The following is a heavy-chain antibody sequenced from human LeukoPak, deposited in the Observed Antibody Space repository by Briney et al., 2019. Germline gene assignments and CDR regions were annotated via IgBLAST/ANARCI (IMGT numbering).Heavy chain of an antibody. CDR3: ARDRRTGPDAFDI. CDR2: ISGSGGST. V-gene: IGHV3-23*01. CDR1: GFTFSSYG. Sequence: GGSLRLSCAASGFTFSSYGMSWVRQAPGKGLEWVSAISGSGGSTYYADSVKGRFTISRDNSKNTLYLQMNSLRAEDTAVYYCARDRRTGPDAFDIWGQGTMVTVSS. J-gene: IGHJ3*02.